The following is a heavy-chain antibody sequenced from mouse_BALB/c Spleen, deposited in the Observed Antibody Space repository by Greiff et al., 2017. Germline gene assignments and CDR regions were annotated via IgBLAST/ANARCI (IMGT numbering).Heavy chain of an antibody. CDR1: GYTFTSYW. V-gene: IGHV1-69*02. J-gene: IGHJ4*01. D-gene: IGHD2-3*01. CDR3: AKGGYCYYAVDY. Sequence: QVQLQQPGAELVKPGAPVKLSCKASGYTFTSYWMNWVKQRPGRGLEWIGRIDPSDSETHYNQKFKDKATLTVDKSSSTAYIQLSSLTSEDSAVYYCAKGGYCYYAVDYWGQGTAVTVAS. CDR2: IDPSDSET.